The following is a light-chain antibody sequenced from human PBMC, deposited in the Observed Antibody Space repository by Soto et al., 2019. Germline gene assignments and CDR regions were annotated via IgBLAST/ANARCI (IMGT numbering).Light chain of an antibody. CDR2: STN. V-gene: IGLV8-61*01. J-gene: IGLJ3*02. CDR3: VLYMGSGIWV. Sequence: QTVVTQEPSFSVSPGGTVTLTCGLSSGSVSTSYYPSWYQQTPGQAPRTLIYSTNTRSSGVPDRFSGSIRGNKAALTITGDQADDESDYYCVLYMGSGIWVFGGGTKLTVL. CDR1: SGSVSTSYY.